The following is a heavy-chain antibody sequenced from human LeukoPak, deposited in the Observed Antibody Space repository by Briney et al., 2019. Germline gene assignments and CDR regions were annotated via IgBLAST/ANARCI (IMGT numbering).Heavy chain of an antibody. D-gene: IGHD2-2*01. Sequence: SETLSLTCTVSGGSVSSGSYYRSWIRQPPGKGLEWIGYIYYSGSTYYNPSLKSRVTISVDTSKNQFSLKLSSVTAADTAVYYCARVRYCSSTSCYHYYYYGMDVWGQGTTVTVSS. V-gene: IGHV4-31*03. CDR1: GGSVSSGSYY. J-gene: IGHJ6*02. CDR2: IYYSGST. CDR3: ARVRYCSSTSCYHYYYYGMDV.